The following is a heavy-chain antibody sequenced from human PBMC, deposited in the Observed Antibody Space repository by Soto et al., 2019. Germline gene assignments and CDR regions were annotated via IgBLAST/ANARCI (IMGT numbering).Heavy chain of an antibody. J-gene: IGHJ5*02. CDR1: GYSFTSYW. Sequence: AESMKISCKGSGYSFTSYWIVWVRQMPGKGLEWMGSVDPSDSYSKYSPSFQGHVTISADRSINTAYLQWSSLKASDTALHFCARLVQAPPFYNNTRYQRFDPWGPGTLVTVS. CDR2: VDPSDSYS. D-gene: IGHD3-10*01. CDR3: ARLVQAPPFYNNTRYQRFDP. V-gene: IGHV5-10-1*01.